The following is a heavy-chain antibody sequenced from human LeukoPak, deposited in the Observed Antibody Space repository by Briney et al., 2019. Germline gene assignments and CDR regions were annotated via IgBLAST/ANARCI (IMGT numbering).Heavy chain of an antibody. V-gene: IGHV4-38-2*01. J-gene: IGHJ4*02. CDR2: IYYSGGT. Sequence: SETLSVTCAVSGYSISSGYYWGWIRQPPGRGLEWIGTIYYSGGTYHNPSLKSRVTISVDTSKNQFSLRLRSVTAADTAVYYCARTGTGYYFDNWGQGTLVTVSS. CDR1: GYSISSGYY. D-gene: IGHD1-7*01. CDR3: ARTGTGYYFDN.